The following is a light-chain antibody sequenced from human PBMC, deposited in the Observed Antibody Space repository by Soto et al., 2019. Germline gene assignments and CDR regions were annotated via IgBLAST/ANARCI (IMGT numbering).Light chain of an antibody. Sequence: QSVLTQPPSVSGAPGQRVTISFTWSSSNIGAGFDVHWYQQLPGTAPKLLIYANNNRPSGVPDRFSGSKSGTSASLAITGLQAEDEAEYYCQSYDSSLSGSRVFGGGTKLTVL. CDR3: QSYDSSLSGSRV. CDR1: SSNIGAGFD. CDR2: ANN. V-gene: IGLV1-40*01. J-gene: IGLJ2*01.